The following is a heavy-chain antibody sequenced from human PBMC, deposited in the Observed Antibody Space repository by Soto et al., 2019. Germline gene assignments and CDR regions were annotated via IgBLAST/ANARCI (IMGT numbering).Heavy chain of an antibody. J-gene: IGHJ4*02. CDR3: ASSLLVGYGLEGESD. V-gene: IGHV1-18*01. D-gene: IGHD5-18*01. Sequence: QVQLVQSGAEVKKPGASVKVSCKASGYTFTSYGISWVRQAPGQGLEWMGWISTYNGNTNDAQKLQGRVNMTTDTSASTAYVELRSLRSDDTAVYYCASSLLVGYGLEGESDWGQGTLVTVPS. CDR1: GYTFTSYG. CDR2: ISTYNGNT.